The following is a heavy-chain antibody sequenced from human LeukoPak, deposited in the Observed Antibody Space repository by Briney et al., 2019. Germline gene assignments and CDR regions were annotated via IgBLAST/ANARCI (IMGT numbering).Heavy chain of an antibody. J-gene: IGHJ4*01. CDR2: ISGSGGNT. D-gene: IGHD4-17*01. CDR1: GFTFNNYA. CDR3: AKGQTTLRGYFDY. Sequence: GGSLRLSCAASGFTFNNYAMTWVRQAPGKGVEWVSSISGSGGNTYYADSVKGRFTISRDNSKNTLYLQMNSLRAEDTAVYYCAKGQTTLRGYFDYWGHGNLVTVSS. V-gene: IGHV3-23*01.